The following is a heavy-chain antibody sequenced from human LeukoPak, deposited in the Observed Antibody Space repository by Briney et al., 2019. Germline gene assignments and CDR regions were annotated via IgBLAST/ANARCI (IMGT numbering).Heavy chain of an antibody. J-gene: IGHJ4*02. D-gene: IGHD4-11*01. CDR1: KLTFSHYG. Sequence: GGSLRLSCAAAKLTFSHYGMHWVRQAPGKGLEWVAVIWSDGSNQYHADSVKGRFTISRDNSKNTVYLQMNSLRVEDTGVYYCAKDAQRGFDYSNSLEYWGQGILVTVSS. CDR3: AKDAQRGFDYSNSLEY. CDR2: IWSDGSNQ. V-gene: IGHV3-33*06.